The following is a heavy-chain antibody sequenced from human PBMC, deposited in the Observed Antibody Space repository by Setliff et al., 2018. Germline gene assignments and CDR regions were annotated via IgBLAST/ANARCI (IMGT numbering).Heavy chain of an antibody. Sequence: SETLSLTCNVSGDSITSTSHFWAWIRQSPGKGLEWIGYFYYSGSTSYNPSLKSLVTISVDTSKNQFSLKLTSVTAADTAVYYCAMGTHSSTWYEIGGFQFWGQGTMVTVSS. D-gene: IGHD6-13*01. CDR2: FYYSGST. CDR3: AMGTHSSTWYEIGGFQF. CDR1: GDSITSTSHF. V-gene: IGHV4-39*07. J-gene: IGHJ3*01.